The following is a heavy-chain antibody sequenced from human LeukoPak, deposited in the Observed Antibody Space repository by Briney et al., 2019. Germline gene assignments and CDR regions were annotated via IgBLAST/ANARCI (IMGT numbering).Heavy chain of an antibody. CDR3: ARAEGYCSGGSCYQKAAFDI. CDR2: TYYRSKWYN. Sequence: SQTLSLTCAISGDSVSSNSAAWNWIRQSPSRGLEWLGRTYYRSKWYNDYAVSVKSRITINPDTSKNQFSLQLNSVTPEDTAVYYCARAEGYCSGGSCYQKAAFDIWGQGTMVTVSS. D-gene: IGHD2-15*01. J-gene: IGHJ3*02. V-gene: IGHV6-1*01. CDR1: GDSVSSNSAA.